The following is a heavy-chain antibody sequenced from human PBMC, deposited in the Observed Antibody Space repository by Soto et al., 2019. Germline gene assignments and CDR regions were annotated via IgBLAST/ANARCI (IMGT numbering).Heavy chain of an antibody. CDR1: GFSLSTSGMC. V-gene: IGHV2-70*11. CDR3: ARTRRGYSGYDYAYFDC. Sequence: SGPTLVNPTQTLTLTCTFSGFSLSTSGMCVSWIRQPPGKALEWLARIDWDDDKYYSTSLKTRLTISKDTSKNQVVLTMTNMDPVDTATYYCARTRRGYSGYDYAYFDCWGQGTLVTVSS. D-gene: IGHD5-12*01. CDR2: IDWDDDK. J-gene: IGHJ4*02.